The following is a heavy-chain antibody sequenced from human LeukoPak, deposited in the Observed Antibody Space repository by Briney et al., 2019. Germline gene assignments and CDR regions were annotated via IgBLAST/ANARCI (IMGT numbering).Heavy chain of an antibody. CDR2: IYHSGST. CDR3: ARVEGFSHYYGSGDYYNRFDA. CDR1: GGSISSGGYS. V-gene: IGHV4-30-2*01. D-gene: IGHD3-10*01. J-gene: IGHJ5*02. Sequence: SQTLSLTCAVSGGSISSGGYSWSWIRQPPGKGLEWIGYIYHSGSTYYNPSLKSRVTISVDTSKNQFSLKLSSVTAADTAVYYCARVEGFSHYYGSGDYYNRFDAWGQGTLVTVSS.